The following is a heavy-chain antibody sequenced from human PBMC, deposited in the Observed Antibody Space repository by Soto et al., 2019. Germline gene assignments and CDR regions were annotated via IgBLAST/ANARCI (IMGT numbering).Heavy chain of an antibody. D-gene: IGHD6-19*01. V-gene: IGHV1-3*01. J-gene: IGHJ4*02. CDR1: GYTFTNYA. CDR3: ARDGAVAGNTNFDY. CDR2: INAGNGKT. Sequence: QVQLVQSGAEVKQPGASVKVSCRASGYTFTNYAIHWVRQGPGQRLEWMGWINAGNGKTKYSQKFQGRVTITRDTSASTAYMELSSLRSEDTAVYYCARDGAVAGNTNFDYWDLGTLVTVSS.